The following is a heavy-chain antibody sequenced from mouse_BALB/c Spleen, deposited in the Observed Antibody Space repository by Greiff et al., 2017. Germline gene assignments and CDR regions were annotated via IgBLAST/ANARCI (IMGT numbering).Heavy chain of an antibody. J-gene: IGHJ4*01. CDR3: ARTAAGDAMDY. Sequence: VKLVESGPGLVQPSQSLSITCTVSGFSLTSYGVHWVRQSPGKGLEWLGVIWSGGSTDYNAAFISRLSISKDNSKSQVFFKMNSLQANDTAIYYCARTAAGDAMDYWGQGTSVTVSS. CDR2: IWSGGST. CDR1: GFSLTSYG. V-gene: IGHV2-2*02.